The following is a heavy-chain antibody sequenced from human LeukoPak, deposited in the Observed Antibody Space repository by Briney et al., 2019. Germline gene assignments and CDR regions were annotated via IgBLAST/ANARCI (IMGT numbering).Heavy chain of an antibody. J-gene: IGHJ4*02. CDR1: GFTFSSYS. V-gene: IGHV3-48*01. D-gene: IGHD5-18*01. CDR2: ISSSSSTI. CDR3: AKDSRYSYGYLDY. Sequence: GGSLRLSCAASGFTFSSYSMNWVRQAPGKGLEWVSYISSSSSTIYYADSVKGRFTISRDNAKNTLYLQMNSLRAEDTAVYYCAKDSRYSYGYLDYWGQGTLVTVSS.